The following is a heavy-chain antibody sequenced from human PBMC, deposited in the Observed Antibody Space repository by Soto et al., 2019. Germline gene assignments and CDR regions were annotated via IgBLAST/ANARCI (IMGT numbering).Heavy chain of an antibody. D-gene: IGHD2-2*01. CDR3: AGCPGQLLSDWFDP. CDR1: GGSISSYY. V-gene: IGHV4-59*08. J-gene: IGHJ5*02. CDR2: IYYSGST. Sequence: NPSETLSLTCTVSGGSISSYYWSWIRQPPGKGLEWIGYIYYSGSTNYNPSLKSRVTISVDTSKNQFSPKLSSVTAADTAVYYCAGCPGQLLSDWFDPWGQGTLVTVSS.